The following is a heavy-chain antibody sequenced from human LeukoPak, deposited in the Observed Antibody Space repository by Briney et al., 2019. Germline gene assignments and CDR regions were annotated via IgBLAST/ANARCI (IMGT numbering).Heavy chain of an antibody. V-gene: IGHV3-48*03. D-gene: IGHD3-16*02. CDR1: GFTFSTYE. J-gene: IGHJ3*02. Sequence: GGSLTLSCTATGFTFSTYEVSWARQAPEEGMEWISYISGSGSSVFYADSLQGRFTVSRDNAKNSVYLQMNSLRAEDTAVYYCAREGGFGYDDAFDTWGHGTTVSVSS. CDR2: ISGSGSSV. CDR3: AREGGFGYDDAFDT.